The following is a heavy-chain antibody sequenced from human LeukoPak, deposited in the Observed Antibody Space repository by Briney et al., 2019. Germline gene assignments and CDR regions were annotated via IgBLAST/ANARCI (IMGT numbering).Heavy chain of an antibody. CDR3: ATILAVAGRRGGQN. CDR1: GYTFTGYY. CDR2: INPNSGGT. J-gene: IGHJ4*02. Sequence: ASVKVSCKASGYTFTGYYMHWVRQAPGQGLEWMGWINPNSGGTNYAQKFQGRVTMTRDTSIRTAYMELSRLRSDDTAVYYCATILAVAGRRGGQNWGQGTLVTVSS. D-gene: IGHD6-19*01. V-gene: IGHV1-2*02.